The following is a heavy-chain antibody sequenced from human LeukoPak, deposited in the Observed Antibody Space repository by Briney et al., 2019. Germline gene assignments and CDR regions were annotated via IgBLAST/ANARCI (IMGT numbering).Heavy chain of an antibody. Sequence: GGSLRLSCRTSGFTFNGFTMNWVRQAPGKGLEWVCFIRSEAYGATAEYAASVKGRFTISRDDSEGIAYLQMNGLKNEETAVYYCTRDVFSWSYYGAGSAYWGQETLVTVSS. CDR1: GFTFNGFT. CDR3: TRDVFSWSYYGAGSAY. D-gene: IGHD3-10*01. CDR2: IRSEAYGATA. V-gene: IGHV3-49*04. J-gene: IGHJ4*02.